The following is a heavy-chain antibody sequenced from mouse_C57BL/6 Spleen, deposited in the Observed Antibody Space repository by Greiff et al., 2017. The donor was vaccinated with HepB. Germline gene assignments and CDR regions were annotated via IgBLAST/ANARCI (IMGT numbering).Heavy chain of an antibody. V-gene: IGHV1-53*01. Sequence: QVHVKQPGTELVKPGASVKLSCKASGYTFTSYWMHWVKQRPGQGLEWIGNINPSNGGTNYNEKFKSKATLTVDKSSSTAYMQLSSRTSEDSAVYYCARYGDGKRGMDYWGQGTSVTVSS. CDR3: ARYGDGKRGMDY. CDR1: GYTFTSYW. D-gene: IGHD2-1*01. CDR2: INPSNGGT. J-gene: IGHJ4*01.